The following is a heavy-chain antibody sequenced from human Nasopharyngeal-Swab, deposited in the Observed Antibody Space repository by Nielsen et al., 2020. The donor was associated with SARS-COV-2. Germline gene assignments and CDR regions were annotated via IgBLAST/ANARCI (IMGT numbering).Heavy chain of an antibody. J-gene: IGHJ6*03. V-gene: IGHV3-7*02. CDR2: IKQDGSEK. CDR3: ARGVGAYDLDYYMDV. CDR1: GFTFSSYW. Sequence: GESLKISCAASGFTFSSYWMSWVRQAPGKGLEWVANIKQDGSEKYYVDSVKGRFTISRDNARRSLFLQMTSLRAEDTAVYYCARGVGAYDLDYYMDVWGKGTTVTVSS. D-gene: IGHD5-12*01.